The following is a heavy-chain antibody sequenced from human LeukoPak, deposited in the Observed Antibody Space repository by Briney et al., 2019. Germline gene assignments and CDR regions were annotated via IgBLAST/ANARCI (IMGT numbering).Heavy chain of an antibody. D-gene: IGHD2/OR15-2a*01. Sequence: GASVKVSCKASGYTFTCYFMHWVRQAPGQGPEWMGWINPNSGGTNYAQKFQGRVIMTRDTSISTAYMELSRLRSDDTAVYYCARVSEYYYFDYWGQGTLVTVSS. J-gene: IGHJ4*02. CDR3: ARVSEYYYFDY. CDR2: INPNSGGT. CDR1: GYTFTCYF. V-gene: IGHV1-2*02.